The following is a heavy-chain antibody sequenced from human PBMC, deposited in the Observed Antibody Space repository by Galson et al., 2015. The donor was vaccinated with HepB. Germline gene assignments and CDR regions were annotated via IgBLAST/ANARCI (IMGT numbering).Heavy chain of an antibody. CDR1: GFTFSSYA. CDR2: ISYDGSNK. J-gene: IGHJ4*02. CDR3: ARLDYGGNSNFDY. V-gene: IGHV3-30*04. D-gene: IGHD4-23*01. Sequence: SLRLSCAASGFTFSSYAMHWVRQAPGKGLEWVAVISYDGSNKYYADSVKGRFTISRDNSKNTLYLQMNSLRAEDTAVYYCARLDYGGNSNFDYWGQGTLVTVSS.